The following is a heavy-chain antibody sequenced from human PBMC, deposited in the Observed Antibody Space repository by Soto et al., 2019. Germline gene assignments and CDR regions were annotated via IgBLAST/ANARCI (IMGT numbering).Heavy chain of an antibody. CDR2: ISGSGGST. CDR3: AKVRYFDWLLSFFDY. Sequence: EVQLLESGGGLVQPGGSLRLSCAASGFTFSSYAMSWVRQAPGKGLEWVSAISGSGGSTYYADSVKGRFTISRDNSKNTRYLQMNRRRAEDTAVYYCAKVRYFDWLLSFFDYWGQGTLVTVSS. J-gene: IGHJ4*02. V-gene: IGHV3-23*01. D-gene: IGHD3-9*01. CDR1: GFTFSSYA.